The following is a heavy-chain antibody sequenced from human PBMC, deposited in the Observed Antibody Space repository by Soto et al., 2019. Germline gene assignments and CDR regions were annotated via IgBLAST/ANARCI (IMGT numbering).Heavy chain of an antibody. CDR3: SSSRTTDYYYGMDV. CDR2: IIPIFGTA. D-gene: IGHD6-13*01. V-gene: IGHV1-69*13. CDR1: GGTFSSYA. Sequence: SVKVSCKASGGTFSSYAISWVRQAPGQGLEWMGGIIPIFGTANYAQKFQGRVTITADESTSTAYMELSSLRSEDTAVYYVSSSRTTDYYYGMDVWGQGTTVTVSS. J-gene: IGHJ6*02.